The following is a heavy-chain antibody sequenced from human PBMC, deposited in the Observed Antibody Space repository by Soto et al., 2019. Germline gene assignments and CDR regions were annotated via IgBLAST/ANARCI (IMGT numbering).Heavy chain of an antibody. J-gene: IGHJ4*02. CDR1: GGSFSGYY. V-gene: IGHV4-34*01. Sequence: QVQLQQWGAGLLKPSETLSLTCAVYGGSFSGYYWSWIRQPPGKGLEWIGGINHSGSTNYNPFLKRRVTISVDPSKDHFALTLGPVAAADTSLYYCARPAGSSGYFDYWGQGTLVTVSS. CDR2: INHSGST. D-gene: IGHD1-1*01. CDR3: ARPAGSSGYFDY.